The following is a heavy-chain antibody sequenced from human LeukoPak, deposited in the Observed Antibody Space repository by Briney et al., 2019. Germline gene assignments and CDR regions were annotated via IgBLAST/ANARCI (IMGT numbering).Heavy chain of an antibody. CDR1: GGXISSGDYY. J-gene: IGHJ4*02. V-gene: IGHV4-31*03. CDR2: IYNSGTT. CDR3: ARTAGWSYGFDY. D-gene: IGHD3-16*01. Sequence: SETLSLTCTVSGGXISSGDYYWTWIRQHPGKGLEWIGYIYNSGTTYYNPSLESRVTISGDTSKNQFSLKLSSVTAADTAVYYCARTAGWSYGFDYWGQGTLVTVSS.